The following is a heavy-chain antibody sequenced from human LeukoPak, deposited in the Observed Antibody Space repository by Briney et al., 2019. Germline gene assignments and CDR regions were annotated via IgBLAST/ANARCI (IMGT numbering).Heavy chain of an antibody. CDR2: VDPEDGET. CDR3: ASVWPRMGELALYFHY. V-gene: IGHV1-69-2*01. J-gene: IGHJ4*02. D-gene: IGHD3-3*02. Sequence: ATVKISCKSSGHTFTDYHMHWVQPAPGKGLEWMGCVDPEDGETKYAEKFQGRLTITADTSTDTLYMELHSLTSDDSAVYYCASVWPRMGELALYFHYWGQGTLVTVSS. CDR1: GHTFTDYH.